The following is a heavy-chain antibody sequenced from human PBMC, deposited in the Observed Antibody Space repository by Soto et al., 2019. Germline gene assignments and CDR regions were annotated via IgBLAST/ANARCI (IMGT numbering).Heavy chain of an antibody. V-gene: IGHV4-59*12. Sequence: SETLSLTCTVSGGSIRSFFWSWIRQPPGKGLEWIGHIYHSGTTNYNPSLKSRVTISVDTSKNQFSLKLSSVTAADTAVYYCARVSGSYYYGMDVWGQGTTVTRLL. CDR3: ARVSGSYYYGMDV. CDR2: IYHSGTT. D-gene: IGHD1-26*01. CDR1: GGSIRSFF. J-gene: IGHJ6*02.